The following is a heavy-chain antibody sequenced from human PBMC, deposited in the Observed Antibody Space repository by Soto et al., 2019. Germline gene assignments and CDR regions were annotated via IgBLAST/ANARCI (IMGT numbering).Heavy chain of an antibody. D-gene: IGHD2-15*01. J-gene: IGHJ5*02. CDR3: ARHKSGSDWLDP. V-gene: IGHV4-39*01. CDR1: GGSISDISYC. CDR2: MFYSGAT. Sequence: ETLSLTCTVSGGSISDISYCWGWIRQPPGKGLQWIGCMFYSGATYYNPSLKNRVTLSVDTSNNEFSLKLVSVTAPDTAVYYCARHKSGSDWLDPWGQGTLVTVSS.